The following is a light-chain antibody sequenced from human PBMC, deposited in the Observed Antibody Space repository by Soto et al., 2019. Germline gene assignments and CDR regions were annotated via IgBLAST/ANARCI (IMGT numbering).Light chain of an antibody. CDR3: IQLSRFPRT. CDR2: QVS. Sequence: VLTQTPISSPVTLGQPASISCRSSQSLVHSDGNTYLSWLQQRPGQTPRLLIYQVSNRFSGVADRFSGGGEGTDFTLKISRVEAEDVGVYSCIQLSRFPRTFGQGTTVEIK. J-gene: IGKJ1*01. V-gene: IGKV2-24*01. CDR1: QSLVHSDGNTY.